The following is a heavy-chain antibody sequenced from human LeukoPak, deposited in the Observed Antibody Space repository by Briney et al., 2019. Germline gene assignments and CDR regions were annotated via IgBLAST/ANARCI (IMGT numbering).Heavy chain of an antibody. D-gene: IGHD3-16*01. CDR1: GFTFNIYA. Sequence: GGSLRLSCATSGFTFNIYAMNWVRQAPGKGLEWVSIISGNGINTYYADSVKDRFTISRDDSKNTLYLQMNSLRVDDTAIYYCARGVSDWGQGTLVTVAS. CDR2: ISGNGINT. V-gene: IGHV3-23*01. CDR3: ARGVSD. J-gene: IGHJ4*02.